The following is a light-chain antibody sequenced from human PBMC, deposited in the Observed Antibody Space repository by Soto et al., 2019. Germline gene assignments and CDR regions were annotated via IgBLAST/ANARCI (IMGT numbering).Light chain of an antibody. J-gene: IGKJ3*01. Sequence: EIVLTQSPGTLSLSPGERATLSCRASQSVSSSYLAWYQQKPGQAPRLLIYGASSRATGIPDRFSGSGSGTDFTLTISRLEPEDFAVYYCQQYGSSPGVHFGPGTKVDIK. V-gene: IGKV3-20*01. CDR1: QSVSSSY. CDR3: QQYGSSPGVH. CDR2: GAS.